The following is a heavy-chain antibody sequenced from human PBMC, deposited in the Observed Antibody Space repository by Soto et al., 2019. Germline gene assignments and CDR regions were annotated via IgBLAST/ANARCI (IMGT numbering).Heavy chain of an antibody. J-gene: IGHJ3*02. V-gene: IGHV1-2*04. CDR3: ATFFWGIEGDAFDI. CDR1: GYTFTGSY. D-gene: IGHD3-16*01. CDR2: INPNSGGT. Sequence: QVQLVQSGAEVKKPGASVKVSCKASGYTFTGSYMHWVRQAPGQGLGWMGWINPNSGGTNYAQKFQGWVTMTRDTAISTAYMELSRLRSDDTAVYYCATFFWGIEGDAFDIWGQGTMVTVSS.